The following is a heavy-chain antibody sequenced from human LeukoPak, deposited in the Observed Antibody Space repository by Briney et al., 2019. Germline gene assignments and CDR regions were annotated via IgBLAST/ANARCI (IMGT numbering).Heavy chain of an antibody. J-gene: IGHJ4*02. CDR1: GFTFSSYG. V-gene: IGHV3-30*18. CDR3: AKDGYCSGGSCYPAIDY. D-gene: IGHD2-15*01. Sequence: GGSLRLSCAASGFTFSSYGMHWVRQAPGKGLEWVAVISYDGSNKYYADSVKGRFTISRDNSKNTLYLQMNSLRAEDTAVYYCAKDGYCSGGSCYPAIDYWGQGTLVTLSS. CDR2: ISYDGSNK.